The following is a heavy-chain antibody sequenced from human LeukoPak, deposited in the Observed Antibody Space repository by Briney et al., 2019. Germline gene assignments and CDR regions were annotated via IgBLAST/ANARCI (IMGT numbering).Heavy chain of an antibody. V-gene: IGHV4-34*01. D-gene: IGHD6-13*01. J-gene: IGHJ4*02. CDR2: INHSGST. Sequence: PSETLSLTCAVYGGSFSGYYWSWIRQPPGKGLEWIGEINHSGSTNYNPSLKSRVTISVDTSKNQFSLRLSSVTAADTAVFYCAKEGYSSWGQGTLVTVPS. CDR1: GGSFSGYY. CDR3: AKEGYSS.